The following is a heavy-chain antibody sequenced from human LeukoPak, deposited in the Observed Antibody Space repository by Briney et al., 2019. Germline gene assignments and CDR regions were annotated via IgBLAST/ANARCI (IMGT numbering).Heavy chain of an antibody. V-gene: IGHV3-30-3*01. D-gene: IGHD3-16*01. CDR3: ARERTITGDVFDV. Sequence: PGGSLRLSCAASGFTFSSYAMHWVRQAPGKGLEWVTVISFDGNNKYYADSVKGRFTISRDNSKNTLYLQMSSLRTEDTALYYCARERTITGDVFDVWGQGTMVTVSS. CDR1: GFTFSSYA. J-gene: IGHJ3*01. CDR2: ISFDGNNK.